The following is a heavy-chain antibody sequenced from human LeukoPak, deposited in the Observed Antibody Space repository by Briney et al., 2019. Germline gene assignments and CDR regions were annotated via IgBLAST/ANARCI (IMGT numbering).Heavy chain of an antibody. D-gene: IGHD2-2*01. CDR3: ARDSSTGLQIDY. V-gene: IGHV3-74*01. CDR1: GFTFSSFW. CDR2: INTDGSST. J-gene: IGHJ4*02. Sequence: PGGSLRLSCAASGFTFSSFWMHWVRQAPGKGLVWVSRINTDGSSTSYADSVKGRFTISRDNAKNTLYLQMNSLRAEDTAVYYFARDSSTGLQIDYWGQGTLVTVSS.